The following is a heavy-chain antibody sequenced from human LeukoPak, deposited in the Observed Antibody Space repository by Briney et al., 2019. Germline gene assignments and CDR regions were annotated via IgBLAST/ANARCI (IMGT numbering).Heavy chain of an antibody. J-gene: IGHJ4*02. CDR2: IAYDGSNK. CDR1: VFTFSRYA. D-gene: IGHD3-22*01. CDR3: AKYSAAGAYDRHSEFDY. V-gene: IGHV3-30*18. Sequence: GGSLRLSCETSVFTFSRYAMQWVRQAPGKGLEWVAVIAYDGSNKYSADSLKGRLTISRDNSNNTLYLQMSNLRTEDTAVYYCAKYSAAGAYDRHSEFDYWGQGALVTISS.